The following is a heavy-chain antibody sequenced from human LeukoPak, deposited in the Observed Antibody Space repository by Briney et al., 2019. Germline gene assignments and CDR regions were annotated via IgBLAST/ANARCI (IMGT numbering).Heavy chain of an antibody. CDR1: GFTFSSYE. CDR3: ARVRGYYNR. Sequence: YPGGSLRLSCAASGFTFSSYEMNWVRQAPGKGLEWVSYISSSGSTIYYASSVKGRFTISRDNAKNSLYLQMNSLRAEDTAVYYCARVRGYYNRWGQGTLVTVSS. CDR2: ISSSGSTI. D-gene: IGHD3-9*01. V-gene: IGHV3-48*03. J-gene: IGHJ4*02.